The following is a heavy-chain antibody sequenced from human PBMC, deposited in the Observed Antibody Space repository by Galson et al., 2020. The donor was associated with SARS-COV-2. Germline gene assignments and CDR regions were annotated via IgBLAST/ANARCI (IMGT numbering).Heavy chain of an antibody. D-gene: IGHD4-17*01. Sequence: SDTLSLTCAVSGTSISSGSYSWNWIRQPPGQRLAWNRYISQSWGTYYNPSLKSRVTISGDRSKNQFSLRLSSVTAADTAVYYCARLHYGEYAPEAFDIWGPGTRVTVAS. CDR1: GTSISSGSYS. CDR3: ARLHYGEYAPEAFDI. CDR2: ISQSWGT. V-gene: IGHV4-30-2*01. J-gene: IGHJ3*02.